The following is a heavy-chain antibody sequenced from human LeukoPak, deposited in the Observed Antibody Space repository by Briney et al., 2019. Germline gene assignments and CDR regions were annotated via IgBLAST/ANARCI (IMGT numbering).Heavy chain of an antibody. D-gene: IGHD2-21*02. CDR3: AKKLVFLPQFDY. Sequence: PGGSLRLSCAVSGFTFSTEAMTWVRQAPGKGLEWVSSIGDNGATTYYADSVKGRFTISRDNSRNTVYLQMNSLRVEDTALYYCAKKLVFLPQFDYWSQGTLVAVSS. J-gene: IGHJ4*02. V-gene: IGHV3-23*01. CDR1: GFTFSTEA. CDR2: IGDNGATT.